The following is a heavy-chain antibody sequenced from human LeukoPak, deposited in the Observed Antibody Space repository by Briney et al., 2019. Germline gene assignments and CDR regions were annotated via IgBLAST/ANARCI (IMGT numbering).Heavy chain of an antibody. V-gene: IGHV3-15*01. Sequence: GGSLRLSCAASGFTFSSYAMSWVRQAPGKGLEWVGRIKSKTDGGTTDYAAPVKGRFTISRDDSKNTLYLQMNSLKTEDTAVYYCTTILGYCSGGSCYHVDYWGQGTLVTVSS. CDR1: GFTFSSYA. CDR2: IKSKTDGGTT. CDR3: TTILGYCSGGSCYHVDY. D-gene: IGHD2-15*01. J-gene: IGHJ4*02.